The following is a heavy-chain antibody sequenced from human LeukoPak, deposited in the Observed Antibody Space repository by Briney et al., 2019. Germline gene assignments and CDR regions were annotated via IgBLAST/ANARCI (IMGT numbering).Heavy chain of an antibody. CDR2: IKQDGSAK. CDR1: GFTFSNYW. D-gene: IGHD2-15*01. CDR3: ARVREDKVVTTRCFDY. V-gene: IGHV3-7*01. J-gene: IGHJ4*02. Sequence: GGSLRLPCAASGFTFSNYWMSWVRQAPGKGLEWVANIKQDGSAKFHVDSVKGRFTISRDNAKNSLYLQMNSLRAEDTAVYYCARVREDKVVTTRCFDYWGQGALVTVSS.